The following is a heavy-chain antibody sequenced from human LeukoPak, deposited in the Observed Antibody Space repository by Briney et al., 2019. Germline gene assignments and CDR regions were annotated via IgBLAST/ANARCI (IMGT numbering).Heavy chain of an antibody. CDR2: IIPILGIA. CDR3: ARAVTMVRGVFDY. CDR1: GGTFSSYA. D-gene: IGHD3-10*01. V-gene: IGHV1-69*04. J-gene: IGHJ4*02. Sequence: GASVKVSCKASGGTFSSYAISWVRQAPGQGLEWMGRIIPILGIANYAQKFQGRVTMTRDTSTSTVYMELSSLRSEDTAVYYCARAVTMVRGVFDYWGQGTLVTVSS.